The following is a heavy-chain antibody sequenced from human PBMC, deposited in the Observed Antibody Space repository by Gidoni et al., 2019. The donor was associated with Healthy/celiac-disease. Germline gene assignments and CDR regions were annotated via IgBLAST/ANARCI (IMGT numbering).Heavy chain of an antibody. V-gene: IGHV3-74*01. Sequence: EVQLVESGGGLVQPGGSLRLSCAASGFPFSSYWMHWVRQAPGKGLVWVSRINSDGSSTSYADSVKGRFTISRDNAKNTLYLQMNSLRAEDTAVYYCARGEIIRDYYYGMDVWGQGTTVTVSS. J-gene: IGHJ6*02. CDR3: ARGEIIRDYYYGMDV. CDR1: GFPFSSYW. CDR2: INSDGSST.